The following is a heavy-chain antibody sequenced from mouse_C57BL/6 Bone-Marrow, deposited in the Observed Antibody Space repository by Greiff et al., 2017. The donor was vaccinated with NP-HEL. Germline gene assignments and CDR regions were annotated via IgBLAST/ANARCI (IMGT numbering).Heavy chain of an antibody. D-gene: IGHD1-1*01. J-gene: IGHJ4*01. Sequence: QVQLKQPGAELVRPGSSVKLSCKASGYTFTSYWMDWVKQRPGQGLEWIGNIYPSDSETHYNQKFKDKATLTVDKSSSTAYMQLSSLTSEDSAVYYCARRMITTVVENYAMDYWGQGTSVTVSS. CDR2: IYPSDSET. CDR1: GYTFTSYW. CDR3: ARRMITTVVENYAMDY. V-gene: IGHV1-61*01.